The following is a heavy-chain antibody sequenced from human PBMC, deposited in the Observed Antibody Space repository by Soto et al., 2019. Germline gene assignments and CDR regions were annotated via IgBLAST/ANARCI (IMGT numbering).Heavy chain of an antibody. D-gene: IGHD2-15*01. J-gene: IGHJ4*02. CDR1: GFPFSTHW. Sequence: PGGSLRLSCAASGFPFSTHWMIWVRQAPGKGLEWVASIKHDGSEKYYVESVKGRFTISRDDAENSLYLQMNSLRAEDTAVYYCARPLGYCSGGSCYPFDYWGLGTLVTVSS. CDR2: IKHDGSEK. CDR3: ARPLGYCSGGSCYPFDY. V-gene: IGHV3-7*01.